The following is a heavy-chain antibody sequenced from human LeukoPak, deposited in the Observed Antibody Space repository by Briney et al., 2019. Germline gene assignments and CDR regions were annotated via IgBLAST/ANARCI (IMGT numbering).Heavy chain of an antibody. Sequence: PGGSLRLSCAASGFTFSRNWMHWVRQTPGKGLVWVSRINADGSTTTYADSVKGRFTISRDNAKNTLYLQMSSLRAEDTAVYFCVRSEKYYYDSSDHYAFDNRRQGTLLTDSS. J-gene: IGHJ4*02. CDR2: INADGSTT. CDR3: VRSEKYYYDSSDHYAFDN. D-gene: IGHD3-22*01. V-gene: IGHV3-74*01. CDR1: GFTFSRNW.